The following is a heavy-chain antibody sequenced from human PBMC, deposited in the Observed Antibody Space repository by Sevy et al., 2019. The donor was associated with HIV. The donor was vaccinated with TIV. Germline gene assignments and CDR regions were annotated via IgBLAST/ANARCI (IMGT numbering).Heavy chain of an antibody. V-gene: IGHV6-1*01. CDR1: GDSVSSNSAA. CDR3: ARVTDPYSSSPQGAFDI. D-gene: IGHD6-6*01. CDR2: TYYRSKWYN. Sequence: SQTLSLTCAISGDSVSSNSAAWNWIRQSPSRGLEWLGRTYYRSKWYNDYAISVKSRITINPDTSKNQFSLQLNSVTPKDTAVYYCARVTDPYSSSPQGAFDIWGQGKMVTVSS. J-gene: IGHJ3*02.